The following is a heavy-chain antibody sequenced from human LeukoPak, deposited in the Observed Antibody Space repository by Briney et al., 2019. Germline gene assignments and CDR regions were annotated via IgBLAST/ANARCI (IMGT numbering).Heavy chain of an antibody. Sequence: PGGSLRLSCAASGFTFSSYAMSWVRQAPGKGLEWVANIKQDGSEKYYVDSVKGRFTTSRDNAKNSLYLQMNSLRAEDTAVYYCARDYWWEPSDAFDIWGQGTMVTVSS. CDR2: IKQDGSEK. D-gene: IGHD1-26*01. V-gene: IGHV3-7*01. CDR1: GFTFSSYA. J-gene: IGHJ3*02. CDR3: ARDYWWEPSDAFDI.